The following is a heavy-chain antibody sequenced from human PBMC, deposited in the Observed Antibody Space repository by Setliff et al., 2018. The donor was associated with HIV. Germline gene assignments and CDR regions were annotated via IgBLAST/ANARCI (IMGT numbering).Heavy chain of an antibody. D-gene: IGHD6-13*01. V-gene: IGHV1-69*05. CDR2: IIPMFHRT. Sequence: SVKVSCKASGGTLSNYAVNWVRQAPGGGLEWMGEIIPMFHRTQYAQRFQGRVTFTKDESTNIAYMDMSSLRSDDTGIYYCARGRMAAAGIFILRAPDYWGRGTLVTVSS. J-gene: IGHJ4*03. CDR3: ARGRMAAAGIFILRAPDY. CDR1: GGTLSNYA.